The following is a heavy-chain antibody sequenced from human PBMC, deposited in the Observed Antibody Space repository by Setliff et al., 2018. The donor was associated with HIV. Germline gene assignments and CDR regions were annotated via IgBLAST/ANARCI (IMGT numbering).Heavy chain of an antibody. D-gene: IGHD7-27*01. J-gene: IGHJ4*02. V-gene: IGHV4-38-2*02. CDR3: ASRTGAGY. CDR2: IYHSGST. CDR1: GYSISSGYY. Sequence: SETLSLTCTVSGYSISSGYYWGWIRQPPGKGLEWIGSIYHSGSTYYNPSIKSRVTISVDTSKNQFSLKLSSVTAADTAVYYCASRTGAGYWGQGTLVTVSS.